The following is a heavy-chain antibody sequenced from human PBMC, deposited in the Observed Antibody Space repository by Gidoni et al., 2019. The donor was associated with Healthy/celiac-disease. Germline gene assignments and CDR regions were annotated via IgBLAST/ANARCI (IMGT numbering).Heavy chain of an antibody. CDR2: IYHSGST. CDR3: ARSTGVGVSGAHDY. D-gene: IGHD3-3*01. J-gene: IGHJ4*02. V-gene: IGHV4-4*02. CDR1: GGSIGSSNW. Sequence: QLQLLASGPGMVKPSGPRSLTCAVPGGSIGSSNWWSWVRQPPGKGLELIGEIYHSGSTNYNPSLKSRVTISVDKSKNQFSLKLSSVTAADTAVYYCARSTGVGVSGAHDYWGQGTLVTVSS.